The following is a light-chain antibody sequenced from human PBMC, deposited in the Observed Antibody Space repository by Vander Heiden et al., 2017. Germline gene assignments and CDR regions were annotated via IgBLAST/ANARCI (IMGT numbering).Light chain of an antibody. J-gene: IGKJ2*01. CDR2: DAS. CDR1: QGISNY. V-gene: IGKV1-33*01. CDR3: QQYDNLPYT. Sequence: DIQLTPSPSSLSASVGDRVTITCQASQGISNYLNWYQQKPGKAPKLLIYDASNLETGVPSRFSGSGSGTDFTFTISSLQPEDIATYYCQQYDNLPYTFGQGTKLEIK.